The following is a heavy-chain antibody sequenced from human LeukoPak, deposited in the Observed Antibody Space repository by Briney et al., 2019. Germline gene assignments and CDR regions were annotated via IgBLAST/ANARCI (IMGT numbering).Heavy chain of an antibody. CDR3: ARGEYSYGFGRFDY. V-gene: IGHV3-53*01. Sequence: GGSLRLSCAASGFTVSSNYMSWVRQAPGKGLEWVSVIYSGGNTYYADSVKGRFTISRDDSNNTLYLQMNSLRAEDTAVYYCARGEYSYGFGRFDYWGQGTLVTVSS. CDR1: GFTVSSNY. D-gene: IGHD5-18*01. J-gene: IGHJ4*02. CDR2: IYSGGNT.